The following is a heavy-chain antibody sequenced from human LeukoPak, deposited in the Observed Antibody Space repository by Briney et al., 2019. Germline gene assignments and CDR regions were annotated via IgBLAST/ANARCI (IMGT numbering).Heavy chain of an antibody. D-gene: IGHD3-9*01. CDR2: IYATGNT. J-gene: IGHJ4*02. V-gene: IGHV4-61*02. Sequence: SETLSLTCSVSGGSMRSDSSFWSWIRQPAGKGLEWIGRIYATGNTNYNPSLERRVTISVDTSKNQFSLELTSVTAADTAVYYCASTYYDILTGYGSQFDYWGQGTLVTVSS. CDR1: GGSMRSDSSF. CDR3: ASTYYDILTGYGSQFDY.